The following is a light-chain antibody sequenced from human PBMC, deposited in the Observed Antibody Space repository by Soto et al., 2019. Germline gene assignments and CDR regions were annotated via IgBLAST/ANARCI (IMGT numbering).Light chain of an antibody. CDR1: TSNIGAGYD. Sequence: QSVLTQPPSVSGALGQRVTISCTGITSNIGAGYDVHWYQLLPGRAPKLLICGNTNRPSGVPDRFSGSKSATSASLAITGLQAEDEAIYYCQSYDNTLSGPIYVFGTGTKVTVL. J-gene: IGLJ1*01. V-gene: IGLV1-40*01. CDR3: QSYDNTLSGPIYV. CDR2: GNT.